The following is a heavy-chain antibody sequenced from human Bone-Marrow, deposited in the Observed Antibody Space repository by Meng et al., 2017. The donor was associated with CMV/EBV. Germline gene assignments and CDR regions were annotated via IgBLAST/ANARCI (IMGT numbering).Heavy chain of an antibody. CDR1: GFSLSTRGMC. D-gene: IGHD2-2*01. CDR2: IDWDDDK. J-gene: IGHJ4*02. V-gene: IGHV2-70*20. Sequence: SGPTLVKPTQTLTLTCTFSGFSLSTRGMCVSWVRQPPGKALEWLALIDWDDDKYYSTSLKTRLTISKDTSKNQVVLTMTNMDPVDTATYYCARRYCSSTSCLGGFDYWGQGTLVTVSS. CDR3: ARRYCSSTSCLGGFDY.